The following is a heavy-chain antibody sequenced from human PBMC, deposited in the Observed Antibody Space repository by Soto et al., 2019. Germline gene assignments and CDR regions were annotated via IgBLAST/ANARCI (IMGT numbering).Heavy chain of an antibody. CDR2: IYPGDSDT. V-gene: IGHV5-51*01. CDR3: ARVVVVAATSYYYGMDV. Sequence: PGESLKISCKGSGYSFTSYWIGWVRQMPGKGLEWMGIIYPGDSDTRYSPSFQGQVTISADKSISTAYLQWSSLKASDTAMYYCARVVVVAATSYYYGMDVWGQGTTVTVSS. CDR1: GYSFTSYW. D-gene: IGHD2-15*01. J-gene: IGHJ6*02.